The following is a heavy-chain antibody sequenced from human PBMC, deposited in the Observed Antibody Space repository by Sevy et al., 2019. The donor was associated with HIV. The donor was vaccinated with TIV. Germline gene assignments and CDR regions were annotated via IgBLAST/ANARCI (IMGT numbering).Heavy chain of an antibody. V-gene: IGHV1-18*01. Sequence: ASVKVSCKASGYNFINYGISWVRQAPGQGLEWVGGRSPLTGSPNYPQKLQEGVTVTTDTATNTAYMELRNLRSDDTAVYYCGKCTLWVYDPTNRKCGMDVWGQGTTVTVSS. CDR1: GYNFINYG. CDR3: GKCTLWVYDPTNRKCGMDV. CDR2: RSPLTGSP. D-gene: IGHD5-12*01. J-gene: IGHJ6*02.